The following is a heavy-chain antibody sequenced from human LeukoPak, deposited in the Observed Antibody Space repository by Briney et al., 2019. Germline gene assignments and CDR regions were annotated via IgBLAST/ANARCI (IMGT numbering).Heavy chain of an antibody. Sequence: GGSLRLSCAASGFTFSSYAMSWVRQAPGKGLEWVSAISGSGGSTYYADSVKGRLTISRDNFKNTLYLQMNSLRAEDTAVYYCARSDGDFGDYWGQGTLVTVSS. CDR3: ARSDGDFGDY. J-gene: IGHJ4*02. D-gene: IGHD2-21*01. V-gene: IGHV3-23*01. CDR1: GFTFSSYA. CDR2: ISGSGGST.